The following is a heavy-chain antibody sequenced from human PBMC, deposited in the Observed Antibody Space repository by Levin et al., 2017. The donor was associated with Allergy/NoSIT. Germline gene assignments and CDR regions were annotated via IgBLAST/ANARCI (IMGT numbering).Heavy chain of an antibody. V-gene: IGHV3-30*04. Sequence: TGGSLRLSCAASGFTFSSYAMHWVRQAPGKGLEWVAVISYDGSNKYYADSVKGRFTISRDNSKNTLYLQMNSLRAEDTAVYYCARDRVTVGRRYYFDYWGQGTLVTVSS. CDR1: GFTFSSYA. J-gene: IGHJ4*02. D-gene: IGHD1-14*01. CDR2: ISYDGSNK. CDR3: ARDRVTVGRRYYFDY.